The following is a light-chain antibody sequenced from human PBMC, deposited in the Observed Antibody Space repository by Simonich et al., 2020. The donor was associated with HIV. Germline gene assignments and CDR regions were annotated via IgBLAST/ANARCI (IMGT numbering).Light chain of an antibody. V-gene: IGLV2-14*01. CDR3: SSYTSSSTLM. CDR1: SSDLGYYDY. CDR2: DVS. J-gene: IGLJ3*02. Sequence: QSALTQPASVSGSPGQSITISCTGTSSDLGYYDYVSWYQQHPGKAPKVMIYDVSKRPSGVSNRFSASKSGNTASLTISGLQAEDEADYYCSSYTSSSTLMFGGGTKLTVL.